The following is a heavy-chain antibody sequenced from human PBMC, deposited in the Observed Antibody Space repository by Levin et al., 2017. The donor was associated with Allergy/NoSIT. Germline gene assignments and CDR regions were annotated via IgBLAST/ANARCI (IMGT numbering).Heavy chain of an antibody. Sequence: GESLKISCKGSGHSFNIYWIGWVRQMPGKGLEWMGIIYPDDSDTRYSPSFQGQVTISVDKSSSTAYLQWSSLKASATAMYYCARQNYYYDSSGYYGYFDYWGQGTLVTVSS. D-gene: IGHD3-22*01. CDR2: IYPDDSDT. CDR3: ARQNYYYDSSGYYGYFDY. J-gene: IGHJ4*02. CDR1: GHSFNIYW. V-gene: IGHV5-51*01.